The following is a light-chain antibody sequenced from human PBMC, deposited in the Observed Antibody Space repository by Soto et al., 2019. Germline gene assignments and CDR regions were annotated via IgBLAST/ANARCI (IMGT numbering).Light chain of an antibody. CDR2: GDP. J-gene: IGLJ2*01. V-gene: IGLV1-40*01. CDR1: SSNIGAGYD. CDR3: QSYDSSLSGVL. Sequence: QSVLTQPPSVSGAPGQRVTISCTGSSSNIGAGYDVYWYQQLPGTVPKLLTYGDPNRPSGVPDRFSGSKSGTSASLAITGLQADDEADYYCQSYDSSLSGVLFGGGTKLTVL.